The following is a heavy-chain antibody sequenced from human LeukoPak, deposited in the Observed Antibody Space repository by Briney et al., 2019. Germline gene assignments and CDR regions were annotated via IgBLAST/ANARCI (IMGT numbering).Heavy chain of an antibody. CDR3: ASHYCSGGSCYLLAIDY. Sequence: SAKVSCKASGGTFSSYAISWVRQAPGQGLEWMGGIIPIFGTANYAQKFQGRVTITADESTSTAYMELSSLRSEDTAVYYCASHYCSGGSCYLLAIDYWGQGTLVTVSS. D-gene: IGHD2-15*01. J-gene: IGHJ4*02. CDR1: GGTFSSYA. V-gene: IGHV1-69*01. CDR2: IIPIFGTA.